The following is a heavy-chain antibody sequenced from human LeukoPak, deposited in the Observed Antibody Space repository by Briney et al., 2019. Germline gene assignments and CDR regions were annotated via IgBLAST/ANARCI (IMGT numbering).Heavy chain of an antibody. V-gene: IGHV3-11*06. CDR2: ISSSTRYT. CDR1: GLSVRGSY. Sequence: GGSLRLSCVASGLSVRGSYMSWIRQAPGKGLEWVSYISSSTRYTNYADSVKGRFTISRDNARNSLYLQMNSLRAEDTAVYYCARGGDSSGYSLSLTYWGQGTLVTVSS. D-gene: IGHD3-22*01. CDR3: ARGGDSSGYSLSLTY. J-gene: IGHJ4*02.